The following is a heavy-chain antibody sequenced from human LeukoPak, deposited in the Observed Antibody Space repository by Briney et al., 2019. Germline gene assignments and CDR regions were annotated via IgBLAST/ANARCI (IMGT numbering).Heavy chain of an antibody. J-gene: IGHJ6*02. CDR2: IYTSGST. D-gene: IGHD3-22*01. V-gene: IGHV4-4*07. CDR1: GGSISSYY. CDR3: ARDRGYYDSSGYSYYYGMDV. Sequence: SETLSLTCTVSGGSISSYYWSWIRRPAGKGLEWIGRIYTSGSTNYNPSLKSRVTMSVDTSKNQFSLKLSSVTAADTAVYYCARDRGYYDSSGYSYYYGMDVWGRGTTVTVSS.